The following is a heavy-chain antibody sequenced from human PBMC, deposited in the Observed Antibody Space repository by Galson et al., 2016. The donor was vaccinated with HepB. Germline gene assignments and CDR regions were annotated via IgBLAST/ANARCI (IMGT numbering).Heavy chain of an antibody. D-gene: IGHD2-2*01. Sequence: SETLSLTCSVSGYSISSGYYWVWIRQSPRKGLEWIGSIYHSGSTYYNPSLKSRVTISVDTSKNQFSLRLSSVTAADTAVYYCARQRGSPAAMGWFDPWGQGTLVTVSS. V-gene: IGHV4-38-2*02. CDR2: IYHSGST. J-gene: IGHJ5*02. CDR1: GYSISSGYY. CDR3: ARQRGSPAAMGWFDP.